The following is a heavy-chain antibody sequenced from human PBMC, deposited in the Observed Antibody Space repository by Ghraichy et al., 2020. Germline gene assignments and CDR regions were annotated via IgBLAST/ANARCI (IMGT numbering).Heavy chain of an antibody. CDR3: SRAPPRYFDWLPLGTKTSFDY. D-gene: IGHD3-9*01. V-gene: IGHV4-34*01. CDR1: GGSFSGYY. J-gene: IGHJ4*02. Sequence: SETLSLTCAVYGGSFSGYYWSWIRQPPGKGLEWIGEINHSGSTNYNPSLKSRVTISVDTSKNQFSLKLNSVTAADTAVYYCSRAPPRYFDWLPLGTKTSFDYWGQGTLVTVSS. CDR2: INHSGST.